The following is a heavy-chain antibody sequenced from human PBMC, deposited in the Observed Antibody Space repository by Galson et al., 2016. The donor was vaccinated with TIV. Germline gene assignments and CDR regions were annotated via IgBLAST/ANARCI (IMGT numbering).Heavy chain of an antibody. Sequence: RLSCAASGLSVSINYMTWVRQAPGKGLEWVSLISDGGNTYYPDSVKGRFTISRDNSKNTLYLQMNSLRVEDTAVYYCARDRVVDATYYYYYYGMDVWGQGTAVTVSS. J-gene: IGHJ6*02. CDR3: ARDRVVDATYYYYYYGMDV. V-gene: IGHV3-66*02. CDR2: ISDGGNT. CDR1: GLSVSINY. D-gene: IGHD2-15*01.